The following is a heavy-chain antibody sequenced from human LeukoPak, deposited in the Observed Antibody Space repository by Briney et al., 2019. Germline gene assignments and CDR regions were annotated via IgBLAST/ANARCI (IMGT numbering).Heavy chain of an antibody. CDR1: GFTFSSYA. D-gene: IGHD6-6*01. CDR3: ARDPEYSSSSGDY. CDR2: ISYDGSNK. Sequence: GSLRLSCAASGFTFSSYAMHWVRQAPGKGLEWVAVISYDGSNKYYADSVKGRFTISRDNSKNTLYLQMNSLRAEDTAVYYCARDPEYSSSSGDYWGQGTLVTVSS. V-gene: IGHV3-30-3*01. J-gene: IGHJ4*02.